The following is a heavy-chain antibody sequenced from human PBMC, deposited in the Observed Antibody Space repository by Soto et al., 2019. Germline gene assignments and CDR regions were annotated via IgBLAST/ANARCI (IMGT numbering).Heavy chain of an antibody. J-gene: IGHJ6*02. CDR3: ARDEYSSSGVGMDV. V-gene: IGHV4-59*01. CDR1: GGSISSYY. D-gene: IGHD6-6*01. CDR2: IYYSGST. Sequence: SETLSLTCTVSGGSISSYYWSWIRQPPGKGLEWIGYIYYSGSTNYNPSLKSRVTISVDTSKNQFSLKLSSVTAADTAVYYCARDEYSSSGVGMDVWGQGTTVTVSS.